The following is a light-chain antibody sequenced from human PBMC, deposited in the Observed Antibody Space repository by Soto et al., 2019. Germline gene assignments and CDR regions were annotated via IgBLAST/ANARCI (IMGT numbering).Light chain of an antibody. CDR1: QAISSS. J-gene: IGKJ2*01. Sequence: DIQLTQSPSFLSASVGDRVTITCRASQAISSSLAWYQHNPGKAPKLLIYAASTLQNGVPSSFSGSGSGTEFAVTISSLQPEDCASYYCQRLNDYRYTFGQGPKVEIK. CDR3: QRLNDYRYT. CDR2: AAS. V-gene: IGKV1-9*01.